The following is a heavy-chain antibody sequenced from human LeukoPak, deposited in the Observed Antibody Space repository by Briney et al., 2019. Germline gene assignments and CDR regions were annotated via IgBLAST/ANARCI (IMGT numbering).Heavy chain of an antibody. V-gene: IGHV3-21*01. CDR3: ARDPGYSDSE. CDR2: ISSSSSYI. J-gene: IGHJ4*02. Sequence: GGSLRLSCAASGFTLSSYAMNWVRQAPGKGLEWVLSISSSSSYIYYADSVKGRFTISRDNAKNSLYLQMNSLRAEDTAVYYCARDPGYSDSEWGQGTLVTVSS. D-gene: IGHD4-11*01. CDR1: GFTLSSYA.